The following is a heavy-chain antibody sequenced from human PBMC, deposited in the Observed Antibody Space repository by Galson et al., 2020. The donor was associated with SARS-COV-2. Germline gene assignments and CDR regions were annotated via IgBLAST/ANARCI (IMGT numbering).Heavy chain of an antibody. Sequence: ETSETLSLTCTVSGGSISSYYWSWIRQPPGKGLEWIGYIYYSGSTNYNPSLKSRVTISVDTSKNQFSLKLSSVTAADTAVYYCARRLNWGWFDYWGQGTLVTVSS. D-gene: IGHD7-27*01. CDR2: IYYSGST. V-gene: IGHV4-59*08. CDR1: GGSISSYY. J-gene: IGHJ4*02. CDR3: ARRLNWGWFDY.